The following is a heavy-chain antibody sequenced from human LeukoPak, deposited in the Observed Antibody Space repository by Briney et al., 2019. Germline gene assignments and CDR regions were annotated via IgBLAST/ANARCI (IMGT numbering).Heavy chain of an antibody. CDR1: GFTLSGYA. CDR3: AKEPGTAY. CDR2: ISGSGDTT. J-gene: IGHJ4*02. D-gene: IGHD6-13*01. Sequence: PGGSLRLSCAGSGFTLSGYAMSWVRQAPGKGLEWVSAISGSGDTTYYAGSVKGRFTISRDTSKNTLYLQMNSLRADDTAVYYCAKEPGTAYWGQGTLVTVSS. V-gene: IGHV3-23*01.